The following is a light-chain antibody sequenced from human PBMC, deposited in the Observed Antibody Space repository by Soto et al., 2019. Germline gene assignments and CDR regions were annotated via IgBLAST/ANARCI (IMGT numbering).Light chain of an antibody. CDR2: DAS. V-gene: IGKV1-5*01. Sequence: DIPMTQSPSTLSASVGDTVTITCRASQTISAWLAWYQQRPGKAPNLLIFDASTLESGVPSMFSGSGSGTTFTLTISSLQSDDFATYYCLQYNGYYRTFGQGTKVEIK. CDR1: QTISAW. CDR3: LQYNGYYRT. J-gene: IGKJ1*01.